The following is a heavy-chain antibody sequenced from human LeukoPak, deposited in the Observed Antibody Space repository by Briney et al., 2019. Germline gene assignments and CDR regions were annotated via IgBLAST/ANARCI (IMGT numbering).Heavy chain of an antibody. CDR1: GYSISSGYY. V-gene: IGHV4-38-2*01. Sequence: SETLSLTCAVSGYSISSGYYWGWIRQPPGKGLEWIGSIYHSGSTYYNPSLKSRVTISVDTSKNQFSLKLSSVTAADTAVYYCARLKDEYYDFWSGYSTFDPWDQGTLVTVSS. CDR2: IYHSGST. D-gene: IGHD3-3*01. CDR3: ARLKDEYYDFWSGYSTFDP. J-gene: IGHJ5*02.